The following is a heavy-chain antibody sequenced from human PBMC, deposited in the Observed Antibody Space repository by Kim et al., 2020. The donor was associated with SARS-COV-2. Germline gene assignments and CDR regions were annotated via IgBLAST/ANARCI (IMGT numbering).Heavy chain of an antibody. J-gene: IGHJ6*03. CDR3: ARVQRDYRTKGTHYYYYMDV. CDR2: MNPNSGNT. Sequence: ASVKVSCKASGYTFTSYDINWVRQATGQGLEWMGWMNPNSGNTGYAQKFQGRVTMTRNTSISTAYMELSSLRSEDTAVYYCARVQRDYRTKGTHYYYYMDVWGKGTTVTVSS. D-gene: IGHD2-8*01. V-gene: IGHV1-8*01. CDR1: GYTFTSYD.